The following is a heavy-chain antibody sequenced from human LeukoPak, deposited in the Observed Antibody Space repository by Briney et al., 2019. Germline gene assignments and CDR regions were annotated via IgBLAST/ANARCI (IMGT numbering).Heavy chain of an antibody. CDR1: GGSISSGGYY. Sequence: SQTLSLTCTVSGGSISSGGYYWSWIRQHPGTGLEWIGYIYYSGSTYYNPSLKSRVTISVDTSKNQFSLKLSSVTAADTAVYYCARGCGTRCYMYYYGMDVWGQGTTVTVSS. V-gene: IGHV4-31*03. D-gene: IGHD2-2*02. CDR2: IYYSGST. J-gene: IGHJ6*02. CDR3: ARGCGTRCYMYYYGMDV.